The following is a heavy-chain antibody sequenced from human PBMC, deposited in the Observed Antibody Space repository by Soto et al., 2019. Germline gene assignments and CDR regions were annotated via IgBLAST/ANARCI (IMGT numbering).Heavy chain of an antibody. CDR3: ATVDRSVALVGWFDP. J-gene: IGHJ5*02. CDR2: VIRVSGTA. CDR1: GGTFSSYV. Sequence: QVHLEQSGAEVKKPGSSVKVSCKFSGGTFSSYVIIWVRQAPGQGLEWMGGVIRVSGTANSAQKFHGRVPISADAATNTAYMELSSVRFDDTAVYYCATVDRSVALVGWFDPWGQGTLVTVSS. D-gene: IGHD2-8*02. V-gene: IGHV1-69*01.